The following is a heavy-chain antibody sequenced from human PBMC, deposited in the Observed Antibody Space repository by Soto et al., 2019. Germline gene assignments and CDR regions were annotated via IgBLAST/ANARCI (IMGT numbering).Heavy chain of an antibody. V-gene: IGHV4-59*01. D-gene: IGHD3-10*01. Sequence: PSETLSLTCTVSGGSISSYYWSWIRQPPGKGLEWIGYIYYSGSTNYNPSLKSRVTISVDTSKNQFSLKLSSVTAADTAVYYCARDSGVYYYGSGSNYFDYWGQGTLVTVSS. CDR3: ARDSGVYYYGSGSNYFDY. CDR1: GGSISSYY. CDR2: IYYSGST. J-gene: IGHJ4*02.